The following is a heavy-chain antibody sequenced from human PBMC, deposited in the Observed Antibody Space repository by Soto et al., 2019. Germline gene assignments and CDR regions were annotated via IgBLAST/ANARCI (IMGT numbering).Heavy chain of an antibody. CDR2: IIPVFGAA. J-gene: IGHJ6*02. CDR3: ARQGFGAIHGLVDV. CDR1: GATLDTFIRYG. V-gene: IGHV1-69*13. Sequence: GASVKVSCKASGATLDTFIRYGITWVRQAPGQGLEWMGGIIPVFGAANHAQKFQGRVTISADESTRTVNMELSSLRSEDTAVYYCARQGFGAIHGLVDVWGPGTSVTVSS. D-gene: IGHD3-10*01.